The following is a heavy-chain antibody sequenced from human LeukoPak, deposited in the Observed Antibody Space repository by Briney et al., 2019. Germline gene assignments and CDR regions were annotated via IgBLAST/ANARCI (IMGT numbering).Heavy chain of an antibody. V-gene: IGHV3-30*03. CDR3: ARDLLRYFDWSGGGWFDP. J-gene: IGHJ5*02. Sequence: PGRSLRLSCAASGFTFSSYGMHWVRQAPGKGLEWVAVISYDGSNKYYADSVKGRFTISRDNSKNTLYLQMNSLRAEDTAVYYCARDLLRYFDWSGGGWFDPWGQGTLVTVSS. CDR1: GFTFSSYG. D-gene: IGHD3-9*01. CDR2: ISYDGSNK.